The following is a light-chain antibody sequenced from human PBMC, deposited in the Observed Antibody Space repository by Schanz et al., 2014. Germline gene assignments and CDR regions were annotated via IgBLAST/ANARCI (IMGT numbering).Light chain of an antibody. Sequence: EIVLTQSPGTLSLSPGERATLSCRASQSVSSSYLAWYQQKPGQAPRLLIYGVSSRATGIPDSFSGSGSGTDFTLSISSLQSEDFAVYYCQQYNNGPPLTFGGGTKVEIK. CDR1: QSVSSSY. V-gene: IGKV3-20*01. CDR2: GVS. CDR3: QQYNNGPPLT. J-gene: IGKJ4*01.